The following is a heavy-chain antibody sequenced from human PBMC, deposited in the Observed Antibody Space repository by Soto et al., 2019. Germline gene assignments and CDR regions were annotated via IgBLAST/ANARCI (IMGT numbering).Heavy chain of an antibody. D-gene: IGHD6-6*01. CDR1: GLSLSDYG. J-gene: IGHJ4*02. CDR2: MSYAGSYK. CDR3: AKEMYPRTVLDSSSPLGDY. V-gene: IGHV3-30*18. Sequence: GDLRLSSADSGLSLSDYGMHWFRQAPGKGLELVAVMSYAGSYKYYADSVKGRFTISRNLSGNTLFLQMNRLRLEDTAVYFCAKEMYPRTVLDSSSPLGDYWGQGTLVIGSS.